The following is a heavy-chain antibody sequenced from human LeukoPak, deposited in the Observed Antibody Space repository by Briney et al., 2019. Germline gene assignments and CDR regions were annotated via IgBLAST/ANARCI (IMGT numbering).Heavy chain of an antibody. CDR2: ISWDGGST. D-gene: IGHD2-2*01. V-gene: IGHV3-43*01. Sequence: GGSLRLSCAASGFTFDIYTMHWVRQAPGKGLEWVSLISWDGGSTYYADSVKGRFTISRDNSKNSLYLQMNSLRTEDTALYYCAKEGRDIGYCSSTSCYYFDYWGQGTLVTVSS. CDR3: AKEGRDIGYCSSTSCYYFDY. CDR1: GFTFDIYT. J-gene: IGHJ4*02.